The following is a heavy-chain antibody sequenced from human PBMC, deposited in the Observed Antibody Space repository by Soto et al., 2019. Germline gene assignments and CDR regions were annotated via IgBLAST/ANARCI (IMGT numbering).Heavy chain of an antibody. CDR2: IGTAGDT. Sequence: GGSLRLSCAASGFTFSTYDIHWVRQATGKGLEWVSAIGTAGDTYYAGSVKGRFTISRENAKNSLYLQMNSLRAGDTAVYYCARGAYSSTGYYYYGMDVWGQGTTVTASS. CDR1: GFTFSTYD. CDR3: ARGAYSSTGYYYYGMDV. J-gene: IGHJ6*02. D-gene: IGHD6-13*01. V-gene: IGHV3-13*01.